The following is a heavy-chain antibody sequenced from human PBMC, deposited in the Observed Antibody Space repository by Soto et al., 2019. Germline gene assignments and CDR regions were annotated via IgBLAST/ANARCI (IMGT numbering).Heavy chain of an antibody. CDR1: GGSIRVQSYY. CDR2: SYYSGTS. CDR3: TRRYNWNDYYFDP. Sequence: LTLTCTVSGGSIRVQSYYWTWISQTPGKGLEWVGSSYYSGTSYFNPALKGRVTISVDTSTNQFSLRLTSVTAADTAVYYCTRRYNWNDYYFDPWGQGTLVTVSS. D-gene: IGHD1-20*01. V-gene: IGHV4-39*01. J-gene: IGHJ5*02.